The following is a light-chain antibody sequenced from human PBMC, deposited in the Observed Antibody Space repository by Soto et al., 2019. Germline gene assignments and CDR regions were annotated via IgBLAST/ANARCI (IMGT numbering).Light chain of an antibody. Sequence: ENVLTQSPGTLSLSPGERATLSCRASQTVSSYLTWYQQRPGQAPRLLIYGASMRATGIPDWFSGSGSWTDFTLTTSRVEPADFALYYCQQYGTSPITFGQGTRLEIK. CDR1: QTVSSY. CDR3: QQYGTSPIT. J-gene: IGKJ5*01. CDR2: GAS. V-gene: IGKV3-20*01.